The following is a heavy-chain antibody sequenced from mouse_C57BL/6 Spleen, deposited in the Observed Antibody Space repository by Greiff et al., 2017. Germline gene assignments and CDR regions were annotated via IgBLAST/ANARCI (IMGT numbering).Heavy chain of an antibody. J-gene: IGHJ3*01. Sequence: VQLQQSGPELVKPGASVKMSCKASGYTFTDYNMHWVKQSHGKSLEWIGYINPNNGGTSYNQKFKGKATLTVNKSSSTAYMELRSLTSEDSAVYYCARWGTTVVAPFAYWGQGTLVTVSA. CDR2: INPNNGGT. CDR3: ARWGTTVVAPFAY. V-gene: IGHV1-22*01. CDR1: GYTFTDYN. D-gene: IGHD1-1*01.